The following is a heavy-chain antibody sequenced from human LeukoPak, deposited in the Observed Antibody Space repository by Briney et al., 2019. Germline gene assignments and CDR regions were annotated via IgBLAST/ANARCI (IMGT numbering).Heavy chain of an antibody. J-gene: IGHJ4*02. Sequence: PGRSLRLSCAASGFTFSSYGMHWVRQAPGKGLEWVAVISYDGSNKYYADSVKGRFTISRDNSKNTLYLQMNSLRAEDTAVYYCAKGACGGDCYSDYWGQGTLATVSS. CDR1: GFTFSSYG. CDR2: ISYDGSNK. D-gene: IGHD2-21*02. V-gene: IGHV3-30*18. CDR3: AKGACGGDCYSDY.